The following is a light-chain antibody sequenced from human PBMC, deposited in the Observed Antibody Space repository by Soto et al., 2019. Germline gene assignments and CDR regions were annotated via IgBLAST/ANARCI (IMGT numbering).Light chain of an antibody. CDR3: QQYGSSPIT. V-gene: IGKV3-20*01. CDR2: GTS. J-gene: IGKJ5*01. Sequence: EIVLTQSPDTLSLSPGESATLSCRASQSVRSSYLAWYQQKPGQAPRLLIYGTSSRATGIPDRFSGSGSGTDFTLTISRLEPEDFAVYYCQQYGSSPITFGQGTRLEIK. CDR1: QSVRSSY.